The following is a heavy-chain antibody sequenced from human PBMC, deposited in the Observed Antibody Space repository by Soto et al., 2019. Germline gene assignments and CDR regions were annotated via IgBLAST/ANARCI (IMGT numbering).Heavy chain of an antibody. J-gene: IGHJ4*02. CDR3: ATRYSYVHF. V-gene: IGHV1-2*02. CDR2: INPNSGDT. D-gene: IGHD5-18*01. Sequence: VKVSCKSSGYAFTGYYIHWVRQAPGQGLEWMGWINPNSGDTNYAQKFQGRVTMTRDTSFSTAYMELSSLRSDDTAVYYCATRYSYVHFWGRGTLVTVSS. CDR1: GYAFTGYY.